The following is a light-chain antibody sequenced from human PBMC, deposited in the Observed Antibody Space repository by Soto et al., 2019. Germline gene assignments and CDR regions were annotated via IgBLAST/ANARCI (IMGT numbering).Light chain of an antibody. J-gene: IGKJ1*01. V-gene: IGKV1-39*01. Sequence: DIQMTQSPSSLSASVGDRVTITCRASQSVSSYLNWYQQKPGKAPKVLIYAASALQSGVPARFSGSGYGTDFTLTIDSLQPEDFATYDCQQSFVPPRTFGQGTKVEIK. CDR2: AAS. CDR1: QSVSSY. CDR3: QQSFVPPRT.